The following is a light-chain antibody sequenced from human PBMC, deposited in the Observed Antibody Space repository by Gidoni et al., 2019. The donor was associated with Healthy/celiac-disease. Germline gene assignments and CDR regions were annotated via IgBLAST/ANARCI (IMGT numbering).Light chain of an antibody. CDR1: SSNIGNNY. V-gene: IGLV1-51*01. CDR2: DNN. CDR3: GTWDSSLSANWV. Sequence: QSVLTQPPSVSAAPGQKVTISCSGSSSNIGNNYVSWYQQLPGTAPKLLIYDNNKRPSGMPARFSGSKSGTSATLGITVLQTVDEADYYCGTWDSSLSANWVFGGGTKLTVL. J-gene: IGLJ3*02.